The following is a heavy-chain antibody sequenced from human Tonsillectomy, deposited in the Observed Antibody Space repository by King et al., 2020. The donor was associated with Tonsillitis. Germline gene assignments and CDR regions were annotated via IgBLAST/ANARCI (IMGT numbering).Heavy chain of an antibody. D-gene: IGHD1-14*01. CDR1: GYSFTSYW. J-gene: IGHJ4*02. CDR3: ARRSLRGDVTICFDY. CDR2: IYPGDSDT. V-gene: IGHV5-51*01. Sequence: QLVQSGAEVKKPGESLKISCKGSGYSFTSYWIGWVRQMPGQGLEWMGIIYPGDSDTRYSPSFQGQVTIAADKSISTAYLQWSSLKASDTAMYYCARRSLRGDVTICFDYWGQGTLVTVSS.